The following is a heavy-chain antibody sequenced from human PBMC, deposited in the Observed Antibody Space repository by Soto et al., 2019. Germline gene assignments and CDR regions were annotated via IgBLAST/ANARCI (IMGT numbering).Heavy chain of an antibody. V-gene: IGHV3-23*01. D-gene: IGHD5-12*01. Sequence: EVQLLESGGGLVQPGGSLRLSCAASGFTFSSYAMSWVRQAPGKGLEWVSGVSDSGGGTYYVDSVKGRFTISRDNPKNTLYLLMNCLRAEDTAVYDCAKDGSLSVYDFFDYWGQGTLVTVSS. CDR3: AKDGSLSVYDFFDY. CDR2: VSDSGGGT. CDR1: GFTFSSYA. J-gene: IGHJ4*02.